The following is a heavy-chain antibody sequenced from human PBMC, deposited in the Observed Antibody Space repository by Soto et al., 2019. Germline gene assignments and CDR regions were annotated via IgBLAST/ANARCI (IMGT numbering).Heavy chain of an antibody. CDR2: IWYDGSEK. Sequence: QVQLVESGGGVVQPGRSLRLSCAASGFTFSSSGMHWVRQAPGKGLEWVALIWYDGSEKYYADSVKGRFTISRDNSKKTLYLQMKRPKAEDTAVYYCARGPYRGGFDYWGQGTLVTVS. CDR3: ARGPYRGGFDY. V-gene: IGHV3-33*01. D-gene: IGHD3-16*02. J-gene: IGHJ4*02. CDR1: GFTFSSSG.